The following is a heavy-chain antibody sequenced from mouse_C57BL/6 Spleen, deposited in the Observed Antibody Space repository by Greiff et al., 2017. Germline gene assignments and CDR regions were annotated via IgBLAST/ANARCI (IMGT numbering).Heavy chain of an antibody. CDR3: ASSWIYDGYFFAC. CDR2: IHPNSGST. Sequence: LQQPGAELVKPGASVKLSCMASGYTFTSYWMHWVKQRPGQGLEWIGMIHPNSGSTNYNEKFKSKATLTVDKSSSTAYMQLSSLASEDSAVYYCASSWIYDGYFFACWGQGTLVTVSA. V-gene: IGHV1-64*01. J-gene: IGHJ3*01. CDR1: GYTFTSYW. D-gene: IGHD2-3*01.